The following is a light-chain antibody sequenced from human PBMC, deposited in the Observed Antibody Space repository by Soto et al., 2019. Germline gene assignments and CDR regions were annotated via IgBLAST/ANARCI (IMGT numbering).Light chain of an antibody. Sequence: DIQMTQSPSSLSASVGDRVTITCRASQSIISYLNWYQQKPVKAPKLLIYAASSLQSGVPSRFSGSGSGTDFTLTISSLQPEDFATYYCQQSYSTPITFGQGTRLEIK. V-gene: IGKV1-39*01. J-gene: IGKJ5*01. CDR2: AAS. CDR1: QSIISY. CDR3: QQSYSTPIT.